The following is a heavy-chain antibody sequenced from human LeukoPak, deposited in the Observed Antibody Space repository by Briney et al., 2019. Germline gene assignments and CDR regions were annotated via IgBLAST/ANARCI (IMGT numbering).Heavy chain of an antibody. CDR3: ARDLSLLWFGELKGSGDY. J-gene: IGHJ4*02. Sequence: GASVKASCKASGYTFTGYYMHWVRQAPGQGLEWMGWVNPNSGGTNYAQKFQGRVTMTRDTSISTAYMELSRLRSDDTAVYYCARDLSLLWFGELKGSGDYWGQGTLVTVSS. CDR1: GYTFTGYY. V-gene: IGHV1-2*02. CDR2: VNPNSGGT. D-gene: IGHD3-10*01.